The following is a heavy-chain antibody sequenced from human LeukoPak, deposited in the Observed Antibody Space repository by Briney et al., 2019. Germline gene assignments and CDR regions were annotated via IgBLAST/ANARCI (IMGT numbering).Heavy chain of an antibody. CDR1: GFTFSSYG. Sequence: GGSLRLSCAASGFTFSSYGMHWVRQAPGKGLEWVSAISGSGGSTYYADSVKGRFTISRDNSKNTLYLQMNSLRAEDTAVYYCAKDYDSSGYYYTYYYYMDVWGKGTTVTVSS. D-gene: IGHD3-22*01. CDR3: AKDYDSSGYYYTYYYYMDV. CDR2: ISGSGGST. J-gene: IGHJ6*03. V-gene: IGHV3-23*01.